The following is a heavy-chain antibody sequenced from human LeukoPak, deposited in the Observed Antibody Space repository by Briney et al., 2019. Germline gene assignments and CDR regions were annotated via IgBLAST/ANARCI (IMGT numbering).Heavy chain of an antibody. D-gene: IGHD3-16*01. CDR2: ISQSGNT. CDR3: ARLNQFVYRFDP. Sequence: SETLSLTCAVSGYSSSSGYFWGWIRQPPGKGLEWIGSISQSGNTYYNLSLKSRVTISVDTSTNQFSLKLSSVTAADTAFYYFARLNQFVYRFDPWGQGTLVTVSS. J-gene: IGHJ5*02. V-gene: IGHV4-38-2*01. CDR1: GYSSSSGYF.